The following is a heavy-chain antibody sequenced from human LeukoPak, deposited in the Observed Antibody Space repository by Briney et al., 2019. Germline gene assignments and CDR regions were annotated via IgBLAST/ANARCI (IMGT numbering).Heavy chain of an antibody. D-gene: IGHD6-6*01. CDR2: ISGDGNKV. CDR3: ARGPTSRSGRQDL. Sequence: GGSLRLSCAASGFTFTNYALHWVRQPPGKGLEWVAVISGDGNKVYYADSVRGRFTIFRDNSNNPLSLLMDSLRLDDTALYYCARGPTSRSGRQDLWGQGTLVTVSS. J-gene: IGHJ5*02. V-gene: IGHV3-30*01. CDR1: GFTFTNYA.